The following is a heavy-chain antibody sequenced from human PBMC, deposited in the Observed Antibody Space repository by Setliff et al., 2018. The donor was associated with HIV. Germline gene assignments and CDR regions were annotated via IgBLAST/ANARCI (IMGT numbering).Heavy chain of an antibody. CDR1: GDSVSSNSAA. D-gene: IGHD5-12*01. Sequence: SQTLSLTCAISGDSVSSNSAAWNWIRQSPSRGLVWLGRTYYRSKWYNDYAVSVKSRKTINPDTSKNQFSLQLNSVTPEDTAVYYCASSRRLRSSVYYFDYWGQGTLVTVSS. CDR2: TYYRSKWYN. V-gene: IGHV6-1*01. J-gene: IGHJ4*02. CDR3: ASSRRLRSSVYYFDY.